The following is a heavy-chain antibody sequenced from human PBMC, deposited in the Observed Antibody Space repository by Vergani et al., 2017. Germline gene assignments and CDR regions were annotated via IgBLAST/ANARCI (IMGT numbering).Heavy chain of an antibody. CDR1: GFTSAGYA. CDR2: ISWNSNSI. J-gene: IGHJ4*02. CDR3: AKELTGAFDY. Sequence: EVQLEESGGGLVLPGRSLRLSCVASGFTSAGYAMHWVRQAPGKGLEWVSGISWNSNSIGYADSVKGRFTISRDNAKNSLYLQMNSLRAEDTALYYCAKELTGAFDYWGQGTLVTVSS. V-gene: IGHV3-9*02. D-gene: IGHD7-27*01.